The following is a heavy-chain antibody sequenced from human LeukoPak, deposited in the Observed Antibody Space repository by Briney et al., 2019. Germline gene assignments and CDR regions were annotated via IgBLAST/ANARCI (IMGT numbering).Heavy chain of an antibody. CDR1: GGSISSYY. J-gene: IGHJ5*02. Sequence: SETLSLTCTVSGGSISSYYWSWIRQPPGKGLEWIGSIYYSGSTYYNPSLKSRVTISVDTSKNQFSLKLSSVTAADTAVYYCARDRRDSDFWSGYNYNWFDPWGQGTLVTVSS. CDR3: ARDRRDSDFWSGYNYNWFDP. CDR2: IYYSGST. D-gene: IGHD3-3*01. V-gene: IGHV4-59*12.